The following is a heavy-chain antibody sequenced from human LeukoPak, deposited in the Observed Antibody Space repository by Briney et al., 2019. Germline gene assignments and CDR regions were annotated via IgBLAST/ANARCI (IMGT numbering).Heavy chain of an antibody. CDR1: GYTLTELS. D-gene: IGHD3-22*01. CDR3: ATEYYYDSSGYYWGAFDI. V-gene: IGHV1-24*01. J-gene: IGHJ3*02. Sequence: GASVKVSCKVSGYTLTELSMHWVRQAPGKGLEWMGGFDPEDGETIYAQKFQGRVTMTEDTSTDTAYMELSSLRSEDTAVYYCATEYYYDSSGYYWGAFDIWGQGTMVTVSS. CDR2: FDPEDGET.